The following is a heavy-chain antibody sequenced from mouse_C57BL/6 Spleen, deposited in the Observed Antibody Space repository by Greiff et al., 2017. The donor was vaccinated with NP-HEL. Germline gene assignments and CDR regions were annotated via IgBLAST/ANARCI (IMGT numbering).Heavy chain of an antibody. CDR3: ARGLLRDYYAMDY. J-gene: IGHJ4*01. CDR1: GYAFSSSW. CDR2: IYPGDGDT. D-gene: IGHD1-1*01. V-gene: IGHV1-82*01. Sequence: QVQLKQSGPELVKPGASVKISCKASGYAFSSSWMNWVKQRPGQGLEWIGRIYPGDGDTNYNGKFKGKATLTADKSSSTAYMQLSSLTSEDSAVYFCARGLLRDYYAMDYWGQGTSVTVSS.